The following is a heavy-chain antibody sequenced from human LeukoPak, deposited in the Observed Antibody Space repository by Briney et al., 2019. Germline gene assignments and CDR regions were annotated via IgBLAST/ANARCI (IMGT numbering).Heavy chain of an antibody. J-gene: IGHJ6*02. CDR1: GGSISSYY. V-gene: IGHV4-59*08. CDR3: ARQAYYYYGMDV. Sequence: PSETLSLTCTVSGGSISSYYWSWIRQPPGKGLEWIGYIYYSGSTNYNPSLKSRVTISVDTSRNQFSLKLSSVTAADTAVYYCARQAYYYYGMDVWGQGTTVTVSS. CDR2: IYYSGST.